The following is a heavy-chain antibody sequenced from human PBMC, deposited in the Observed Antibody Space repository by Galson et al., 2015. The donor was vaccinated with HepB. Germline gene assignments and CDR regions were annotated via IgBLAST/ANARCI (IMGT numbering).Heavy chain of an antibody. D-gene: IGHD5-24*01. CDR3: AREMATNDGFDI. CDR2: ISGYNGNT. V-gene: IGHV1-18*01. CDR1: DYTFANSV. Sequence: SVKVSCKASDYTFANSVINWVRQAPGQGLEWMGWISGYNGNTNYAQRLQGRVTMTTDTSTNTAYMELRSLRSDDTAVYYCAREMATNDGFDIWGRGTMVTVSS. J-gene: IGHJ3*02.